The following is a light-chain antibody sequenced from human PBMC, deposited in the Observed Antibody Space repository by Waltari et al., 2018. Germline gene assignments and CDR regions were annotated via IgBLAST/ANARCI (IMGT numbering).Light chain of an antibody. V-gene: IGKV1-16*01. CDR1: QGITNY. CDR3: LQYDQYPLT. Sequence: DVQMTQSPSSLPASIGDTVTISCRATQGITNYLAWFQQRPGEVPRSLIYAASTVHSGAPSRFSGSGSETDFTLTINGLQPEDFATYYCLQYDQYPLTFGGGTKVETK. J-gene: IGKJ4*01. CDR2: AAS.